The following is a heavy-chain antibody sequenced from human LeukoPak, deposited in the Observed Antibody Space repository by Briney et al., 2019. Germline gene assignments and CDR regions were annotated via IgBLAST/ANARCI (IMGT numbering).Heavy chain of an antibody. J-gene: IGHJ4*02. D-gene: IGHD3-10*01. Sequence: GGSLRLSCAASGFTFDDYAMHWVRQAPGKGLEWVSLISGDGGSTYYADSVKGRFTISRDNSKNSLYLEMNSQRTEDTALYYCAKDSEMIRGDNFDYWGQGTLVTVSS. V-gene: IGHV3-43*02. CDR3: AKDSEMIRGDNFDY. CDR2: ISGDGGST. CDR1: GFTFDDYA.